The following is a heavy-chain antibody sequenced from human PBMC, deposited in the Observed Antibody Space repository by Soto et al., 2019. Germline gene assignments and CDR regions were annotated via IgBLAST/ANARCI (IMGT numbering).Heavy chain of an antibody. V-gene: IGHV3-30*18. CDR1: GFTFSSYG. J-gene: IGHJ3*02. Sequence: QVQLVESGGGVVQPGRSLRLSCAASGFTFSSYGMHWVRQAPGKGLEWVAVISYDGSNKYYADSVKGRFTISRDNSKNTPYLQMNSLRAEDTAVYYCAKAGSGREVAADPTSYACDIWGQGTMVTVSS. D-gene: IGHD1-26*01. CDR3: AKAGSGREVAADPTSYACDI. CDR2: ISYDGSNK.